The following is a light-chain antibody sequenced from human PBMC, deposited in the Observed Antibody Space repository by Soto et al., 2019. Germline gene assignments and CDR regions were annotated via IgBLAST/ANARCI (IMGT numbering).Light chain of an antibody. J-gene: IGKJ5*01. Sequence: DFVLTQSPDSLAVSLGERATINCKSSRRVLYSSSNRDSLAWYQHKPGQPPKLLFYWASSRESGVPDRFTGGGSGTNFTLAISSLQPEDVAVYYCQQYSVTHITFGQGTGLEIK. CDR1: RRVLYSSSNRDS. CDR3: QQYSVTHIT. V-gene: IGKV4-1*01. CDR2: WAS.